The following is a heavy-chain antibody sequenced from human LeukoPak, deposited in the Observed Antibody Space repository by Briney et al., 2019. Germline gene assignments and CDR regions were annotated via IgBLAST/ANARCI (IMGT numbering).Heavy chain of an antibody. D-gene: IGHD1-1*01. CDR1: GFTFSTYT. Sequence: GGSLRLSCAASGFTFSTYTINWVRQAPGKGLEWVSSISSSSSYIYYVDSVKGRFTISRDNAKNSLYLQMNSLRAEDTAVYHCARDRLLEDRDYSYYYYMDVWGKGTTVTVSS. CDR2: ISSSSSYI. J-gene: IGHJ6*03. CDR3: ARDRLLEDRDYSYYYYMDV. V-gene: IGHV3-21*01.